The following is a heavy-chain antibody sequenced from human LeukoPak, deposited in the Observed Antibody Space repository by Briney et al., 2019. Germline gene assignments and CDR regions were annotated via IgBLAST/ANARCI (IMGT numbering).Heavy chain of an antibody. D-gene: IGHD1-14*01. J-gene: IGHJ4*02. CDR1: GFTFSSYG. V-gene: IGHV3-30*02. CDR2: IRYDGSNK. CDR3: ANVPPDGKLESDY. Sequence: GGSLRLSRAASGFTFSSYGMHWGRQAPGKGVGWVAFIRYDGSNKYYADSVKGRFTISRDNSKNTLYRQRNSLRAEDTAVYYCANVPPDGKLESDYWGQGTLVTVSS.